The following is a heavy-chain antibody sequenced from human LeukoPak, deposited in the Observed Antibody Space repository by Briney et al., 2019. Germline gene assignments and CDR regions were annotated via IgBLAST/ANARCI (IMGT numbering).Heavy chain of an antibody. CDR3: ARVGGSYTYYYYYGMDV. D-gene: IGHD1-26*01. CDR1: GYTFTSYD. J-gene: IGHJ6*02. Sequence: ASVKVSCKASGYTFTSYDINWVRQATGRGLEWMGWMSPNSGNTGYAQKFQGRVTMTRNTSISTAYMELSSLRSEDTAVYYCARVGGSYTYYYYYGMDVWGQGTTVTVSS. CDR2: MSPNSGNT. V-gene: IGHV1-8*01.